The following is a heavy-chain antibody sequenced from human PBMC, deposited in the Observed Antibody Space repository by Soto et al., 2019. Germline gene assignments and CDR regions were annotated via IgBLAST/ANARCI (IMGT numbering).Heavy chain of an antibody. J-gene: IGHJ4*02. Sequence: PGGSLRLSCAASGFTFSSYGMRWVRQAPGKGLEWVAVISYDGSNKYYADSVKGRFTISRDNSKNTLYLQMNSLRAEDTAVYYCAKKGVGVYDFWSGLDYFDYWGQGTLVTVSS. D-gene: IGHD3-3*01. CDR1: GFTFSSYG. CDR3: AKKGVGVYDFWSGLDYFDY. CDR2: ISYDGSNK. V-gene: IGHV3-30*18.